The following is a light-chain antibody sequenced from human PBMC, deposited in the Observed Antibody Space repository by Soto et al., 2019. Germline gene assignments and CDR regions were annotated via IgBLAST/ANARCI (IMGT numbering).Light chain of an antibody. CDR2: KAS. Sequence: DIHMRQSPSTLSASEGERVTITCRASQHLGDWLDWYQQKPGKAPKLLIYKASTLESGVPSRFSGSGYGTEFTLTISRLQPDDSATYYCQQYDVYSTFGQGTKVDIK. V-gene: IGKV1-5*03. J-gene: IGKJ1*01. CDR1: QHLGDW. CDR3: QQYDVYST.